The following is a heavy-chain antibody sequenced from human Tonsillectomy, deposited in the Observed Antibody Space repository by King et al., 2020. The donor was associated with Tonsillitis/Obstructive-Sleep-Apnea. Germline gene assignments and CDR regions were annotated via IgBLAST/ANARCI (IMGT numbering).Heavy chain of an antibody. J-gene: IGHJ4*02. Sequence: QLQLQESGPGLVKPSETLSLPCTVSGGSISSSRYYWGWIRQPPGKGLEWIGSIYYSWSTYYNPSLKSRVTISVDTSKNQFSLKLSSVTAADTAVYYCARRGRSEVATIDYWGQGTLVTVSS. V-gene: IGHV4-39*01. CDR3: ARRGRSEVATIDY. D-gene: IGHD5-12*01. CDR2: IYYSWST. CDR1: GGSISSSRYY.